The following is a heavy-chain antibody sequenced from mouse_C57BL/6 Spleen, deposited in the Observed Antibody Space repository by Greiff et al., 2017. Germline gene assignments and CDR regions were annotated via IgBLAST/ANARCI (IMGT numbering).Heavy chain of an antibody. CDR1: GYTFTSYW. V-gene: IGHV1-61*01. J-gene: IGHJ3*01. CDR3: ARRERLAWFAY. D-gene: IGHD3-2*02. CDR2: IYPSDSET. Sequence: VQLQQPGAELVRPGSSVKLSCKASGYTFTSYWMAWVKQRPGQGLEWIGNIYPSDSETHYNQKFKDKATLTVDKSSSTAYMQLSSLTSEDSAVYYCARRERLAWFAYWGQGTLVTVSA.